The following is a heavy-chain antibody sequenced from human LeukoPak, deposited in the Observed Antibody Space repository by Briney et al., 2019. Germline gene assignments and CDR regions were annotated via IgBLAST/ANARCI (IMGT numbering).Heavy chain of an antibody. D-gene: IGHD2-15*01. CDR2: IRYDGSNK. Sequence: GGSLRLSCAASGFTFSSYGMHWVRQAPGKGLEWVAFIRYDGSNKYYADSVKGRFTISRDNSKNTLYLQMNSLRAEDTAVYYCAGSLVPESAFDIWGQGTMVTVSS. CDR3: AGSLVPESAFDI. CDR1: GFTFSSYG. J-gene: IGHJ3*02. V-gene: IGHV3-30*02.